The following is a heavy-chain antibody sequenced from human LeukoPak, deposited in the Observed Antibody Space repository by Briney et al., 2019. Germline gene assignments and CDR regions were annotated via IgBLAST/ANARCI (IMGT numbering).Heavy chain of an antibody. CDR1: GGTFSSYA. Sequence: VASVKVSCKASGGTFSSYAISWVRQAPGQGLEWMGRIIPIFGTANYAQKFQGGVTITTDESTSTAYMELSSLRSEDTAVYYCARESMVRGVNNSDYWGQGTLVTVSS. V-gene: IGHV1-69*05. D-gene: IGHD3-10*01. CDR2: IIPIFGTA. CDR3: ARESMVRGVNNSDY. J-gene: IGHJ4*02.